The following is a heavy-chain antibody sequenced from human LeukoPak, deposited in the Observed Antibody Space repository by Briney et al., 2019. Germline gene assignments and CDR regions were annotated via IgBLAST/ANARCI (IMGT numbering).Heavy chain of an antibody. CDR1: GGSFSTYY. Sequence: SETLSLTCAVSGGSFSTYYWSWIRQPPGKGLERIGEINHRGSTYYNPSLKSRVTMSLDASKNQFSLNVTSVTAADTAFYYCARVGSSLRRFDPWGQGTLVTVSS. D-gene: IGHD6-13*01. V-gene: IGHV4-34*01. CDR3: ARVGSSLRRFDP. J-gene: IGHJ5*02. CDR2: INHRGST.